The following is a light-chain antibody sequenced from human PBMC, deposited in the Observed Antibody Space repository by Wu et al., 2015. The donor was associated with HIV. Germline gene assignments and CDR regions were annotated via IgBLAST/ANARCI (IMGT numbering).Light chain of an antibody. CDR1: QSVGGD. CDR3: QQYGSSLRT. Sequence: EIVMTQSPATLSVSLGERVTLSCRASQSVGGDLAWYQQIPGQAPRLLIKDASNRASGIPDRFSGGGSGTDFTLTISRLEPEDFAVYYCQQYGSSLRTFGQGTEGG. V-gene: IGKV3-20*01. J-gene: IGKJ1*01. CDR2: DAS.